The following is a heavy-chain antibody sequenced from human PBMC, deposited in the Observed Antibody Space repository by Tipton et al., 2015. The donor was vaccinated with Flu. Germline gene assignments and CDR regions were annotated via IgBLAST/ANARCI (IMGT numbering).Heavy chain of an antibody. CDR2: IYYSGST. D-gene: IGHD6-19*01. CDR1: GGSISSYY. J-gene: IGHJ4*02. V-gene: IGHV4-59*12. Sequence: TLSLTCTVPGGSISSYYWSWIRQPPGKGLEWIGYIYYSGSTNYNPSLKSRVTISVGTSKNQFSLKLSSVTAADTAVYYCARDQPGYSSGWYYYWGQGTLVTVSS. CDR3: ARDQPGYSSGWYYY.